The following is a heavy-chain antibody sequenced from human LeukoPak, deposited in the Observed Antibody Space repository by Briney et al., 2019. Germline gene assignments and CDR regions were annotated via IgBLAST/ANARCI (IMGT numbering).Heavy chain of an antibody. CDR3: ARGFDGNFDY. V-gene: IGHV3-20*04. CDR2: INWNGANT. D-gene: IGHD3-9*01. J-gene: IGHJ4*02. Sequence: GGSLRLSCAASGFTFDDYGRSWVRQAAGKGLEWVSGINWNGANTDYADSVKGRFTIPRDNAKNSLYLQMNSLRAEDTALYYCARGFDGNFDYWGQGTLVTVSP. CDR1: GFTFDDYG.